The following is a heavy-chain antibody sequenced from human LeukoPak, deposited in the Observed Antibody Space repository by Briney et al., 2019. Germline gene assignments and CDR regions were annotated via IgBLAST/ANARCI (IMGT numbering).Heavy chain of an antibody. CDR1: GGSISSSSYY. J-gene: IGHJ3*02. CDR3: ARLGYSGSYYERAFDI. V-gene: IGHV4-39*01. Sequence: SETLSLTCTVSGGSISSSSYYWGWIRQPPGKGLEWIGSIYYSGSTYYNPSLMSRVTIFADTPKNQFSLKLSSVTAADTAVYYCARLGYSGSYYERAFDIWGQGTMVTVSS. D-gene: IGHD1-26*01. CDR2: IYYSGST.